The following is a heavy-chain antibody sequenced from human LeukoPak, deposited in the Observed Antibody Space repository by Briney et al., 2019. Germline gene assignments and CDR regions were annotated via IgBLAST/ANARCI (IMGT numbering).Heavy chain of an antibody. Sequence: PSETLSLTCTVSGGSISSSSYYWGWIRQPPGKGLEWIGSIYYSGSTYYTPSLKSRVTISVDTSKNQFSLQLSSVTAADTAVYYCAIPRGYSYGYGEDYWGQGAPVTASS. J-gene: IGHJ4*02. D-gene: IGHD5-18*01. V-gene: IGHV4-39*01. CDR1: GGSISSSSYY. CDR2: IYYSGST. CDR3: AIPRGYSYGYGEDY.